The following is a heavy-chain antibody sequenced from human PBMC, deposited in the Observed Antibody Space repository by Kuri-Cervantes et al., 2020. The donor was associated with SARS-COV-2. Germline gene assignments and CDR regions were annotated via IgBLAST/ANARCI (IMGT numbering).Heavy chain of an antibody. CDR1: GGSVSSDTYY. D-gene: IGHD6-19*01. CDR2: IYALGSGNT. Sequence: ESLKISCTVSGGSVSSDTYYWSWIRQPAGKGMEWIGRIYALGSGNTNYNPSLKSRLTISVDTSKNQFSLKLSSVTAADTAVYYCARSGWYSRGVTHYYMDAWGKGTMVTVSS. V-gene: IGHV4-61*10. CDR3: ARSGWYSRGVTHYYMDA. J-gene: IGHJ6*03.